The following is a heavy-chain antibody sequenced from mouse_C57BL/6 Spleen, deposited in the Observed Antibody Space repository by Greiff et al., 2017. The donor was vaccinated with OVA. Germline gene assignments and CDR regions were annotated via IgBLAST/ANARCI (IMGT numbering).Heavy chain of an antibody. J-gene: IGHJ1*03. V-gene: IGHV1-4*01. Sequence: VQVVESGAELARPGASLKMSCKASGYTFTSYTMHWVQQTPGQGLEWIGYINPSSGYTKYNQKFKDKATLTADKSSSTAYMQLSSLTSEDSEVYYCARRAWYFDVWGTGTTVTVSS. CDR1: GYTFTSYT. CDR2: INPSSGYT. CDR3: ARRAWYFDV. D-gene: IGHD3-3*01.